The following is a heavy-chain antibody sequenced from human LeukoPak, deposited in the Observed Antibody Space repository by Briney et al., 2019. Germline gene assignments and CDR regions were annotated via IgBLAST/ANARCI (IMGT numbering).Heavy chain of an antibody. D-gene: IGHD2-15*01. J-gene: IGHJ4*02. CDR3: ARQGSVAATRGFFDY. V-gene: IGHV4-31*03. Sequence: SQTLSLTCTVSGGSISSGGYYWRWIRQHPGKGLEWIGYIYYSGSTYYNPSLKSRVTISVDTSKNQFSLKLSSVTAADTAVYYCARQGSVAATRGFFDYWGQGTLVTVSS. CDR1: GGSISSGGYY. CDR2: IYYSGST.